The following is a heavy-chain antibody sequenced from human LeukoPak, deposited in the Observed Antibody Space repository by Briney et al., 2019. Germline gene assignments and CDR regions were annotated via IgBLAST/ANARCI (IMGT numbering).Heavy chain of an antibody. CDR3: SSTSAEGFAY. Sequence: GGSLKLSCAASGFTFSGSAMRWVRQASGKGLERVGRIRSKANSYATAYAASVKGRFTISRDDSKNTAYLQMNSLKTEDTAVYYCSSTSAEGFAYWGQGTLVTVSS. D-gene: IGHD1-26*01. V-gene: IGHV3-73*01. CDR2: IRSKANSYAT. J-gene: IGHJ4*02. CDR1: GFTFSGSA.